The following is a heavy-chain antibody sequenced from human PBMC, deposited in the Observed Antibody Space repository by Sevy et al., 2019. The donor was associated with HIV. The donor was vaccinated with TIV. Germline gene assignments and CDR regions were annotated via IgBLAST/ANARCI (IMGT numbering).Heavy chain of an antibody. Sequence: GGSLRLSCAASGFTFGSYWMHWVRQAPGKGLVWVSRINSDGSSTSYADSVKGRFTISRDNAKNTLYLQMNSLRAEDTAVYYCARETGGSFREGAWIDPWDQGTLVTVSS. CDR1: GFTFGSYW. CDR2: INSDGSST. D-gene: IGHD6-13*01. J-gene: IGHJ5*02. V-gene: IGHV3-74*01. CDR3: ARETGGSFREGAWIDP.